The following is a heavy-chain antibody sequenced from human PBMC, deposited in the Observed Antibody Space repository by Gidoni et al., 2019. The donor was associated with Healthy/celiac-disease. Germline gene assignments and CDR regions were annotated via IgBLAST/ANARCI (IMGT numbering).Heavy chain of an antibody. V-gene: IGHV3-30*18. CDR2: ISYDGSNK. CDR1: GFTFSSYG. D-gene: IGHD3-16*01. Sequence: QVQLVESGGGVVQPGRSLRLSCAASGFTFSSYGMHWVRQAPGKGLEWVAVISYDGSNKYYADSVKGRFTISRDNSKNTLYLQMNSLRAEDTAVYYCANRRGGHGYYFDYWGQGTLVTVSS. CDR3: ANRRGGHGYYFDY. J-gene: IGHJ4*02.